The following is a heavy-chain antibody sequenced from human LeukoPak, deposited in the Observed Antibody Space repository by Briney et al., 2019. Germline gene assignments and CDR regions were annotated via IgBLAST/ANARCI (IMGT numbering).Heavy chain of an antibody. Sequence: PSETLSLTCTVSGGSISSYYWSWIRQPPWKGLEWIGYIYYSGSTNYNPSLKSRVTISVDTSKNQFSLKLSSVTAADTAVYYCARVISHGAYYDFWSGYPMFDPWGQGTLVTVSS. D-gene: IGHD3-3*01. V-gene: IGHV4-59*01. CDR1: GGSISSYY. CDR3: ARVISHGAYYDFWSGYPMFDP. J-gene: IGHJ5*02. CDR2: IYYSGST.